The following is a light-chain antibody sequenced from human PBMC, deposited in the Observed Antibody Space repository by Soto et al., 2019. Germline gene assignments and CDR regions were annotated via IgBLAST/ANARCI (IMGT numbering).Light chain of an antibody. CDR1: QGVSTW. CDR2: HVS. Sequence: DIQMTQSPSSVSASVGDRVTITCRASQGVSTWLAWYQQKPGKAPKVLIYHVSSLESGVPSRFSGSGSGTDFTLTINSLQPEDFATYYCQQVATFPYTFGQGTKVDIK. V-gene: IGKV1-12*01. CDR3: QQVATFPYT. J-gene: IGKJ2*01.